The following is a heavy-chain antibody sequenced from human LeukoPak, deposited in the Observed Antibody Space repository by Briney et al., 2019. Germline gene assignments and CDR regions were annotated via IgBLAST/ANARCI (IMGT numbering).Heavy chain of an antibody. CDR1: GFTFSSYA. Sequence: PGGSLRLSCAASGFTFSSYAMSWVRQAPGKGLEWVSAISGSGGSTYYANSVKGRFTISRDNSKNTLYLQMNSLRAVDTAVYYCAKDGVGGYYYGSGSYSWGQGTLVTVSS. V-gene: IGHV3-23*01. D-gene: IGHD3-10*01. CDR3: AKDGVGGYYYGSGSYS. J-gene: IGHJ5*02. CDR2: ISGSGGST.